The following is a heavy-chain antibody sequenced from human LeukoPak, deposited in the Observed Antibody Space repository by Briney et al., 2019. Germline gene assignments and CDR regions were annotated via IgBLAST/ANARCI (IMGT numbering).Heavy chain of an antibody. J-gene: IGHJ4*02. D-gene: IGHD3-22*01. CDR3: ARGHYYDSSCYLYYFDY. Sequence: SVKVSCKASGGTFSSYAISWVRQAPGQGLEWMGGIIPIFGTANYAQKFQGRVTITTDESTSTAYMELSSLRSEDTAVYYCARGHYYDSSCYLYYFDYWGQGTLVTVSS. CDR1: GGTFSSYA. CDR2: IIPIFGTA. V-gene: IGHV1-69*05.